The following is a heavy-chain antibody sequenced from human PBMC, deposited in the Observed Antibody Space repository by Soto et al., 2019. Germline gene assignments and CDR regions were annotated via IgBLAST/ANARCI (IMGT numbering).Heavy chain of an antibody. CDR3: ARGAGQYDYYGMDL. V-gene: IGHV4-34*01. CDR1: GGSFSGYY. Sequence: SETVSLTCAVYGGSFSGYYWSWIRQPPGKGLEWIGEINHRGSTNYNPSLKSRVTISVDTSKNQFSLKLSSVTAADTAVYYCARGAGQYDYYGMDLWGQGTTLTVSS. J-gene: IGHJ6*02. CDR2: INHRGST.